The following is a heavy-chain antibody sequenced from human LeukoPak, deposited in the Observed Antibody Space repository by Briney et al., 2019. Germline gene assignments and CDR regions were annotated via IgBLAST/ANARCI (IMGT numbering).Heavy chain of an antibody. J-gene: IGHJ4*02. D-gene: IGHD4-23*01. CDR1: GYSISSSYY. Sequence: SETLSLTCTVPGYSISSSYYWGWIRQPPGKGLEYIGSIYHSGSTYYNPSLKSRVTMSVDTSKNQFSLKLSSVTAADTAVYYCARDHGGYWGQGTLVTVSS. CDR2: IYHSGST. CDR3: ARDHGGY. V-gene: IGHV4-38-2*02.